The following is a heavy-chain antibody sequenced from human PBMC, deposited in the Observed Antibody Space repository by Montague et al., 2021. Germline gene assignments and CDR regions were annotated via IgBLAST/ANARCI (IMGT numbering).Heavy chain of an antibody. CDR2: IFHSGST. CDR3: ERDREAAPFDY. V-gene: IGHV4-38-2*02. CDR1: GYSISSGYY. Sequence: SETLSLTCTVSGYSISSGYYCGWIRPPPGKGLEWIGSIFHSGSTYYNPSLKSRVTISVDTSKNPFSLKLTSVTAADTALYYCERDREAAPFDYWGQGTLATVSS. D-gene: IGHD2-15*01. J-gene: IGHJ4*02.